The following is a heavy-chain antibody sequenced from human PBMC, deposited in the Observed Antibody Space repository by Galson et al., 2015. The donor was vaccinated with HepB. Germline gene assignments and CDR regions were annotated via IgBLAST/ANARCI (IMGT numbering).Heavy chain of an antibody. CDR3: AREYRPGFGSGTFYPTWFDP. CDR2: ISSSSKDV. Sequence: SLRLSCAASGFTFSDFTMNWVRQAPGKGLEWVPSISSSSKDVSYADSLKGRFIISRDNAKNSLFLQMNRLRGEDTAVYYCAREYRPGFGSGTFYPTWFDPWGQGTLVTVSS. CDR1: GFTFSDFT. D-gene: IGHD3-10*01. J-gene: IGHJ5*02. V-gene: IGHV3-21*01.